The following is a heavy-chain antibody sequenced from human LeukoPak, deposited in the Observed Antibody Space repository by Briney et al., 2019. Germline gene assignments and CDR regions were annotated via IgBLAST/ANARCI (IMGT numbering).Heavy chain of an antibody. CDR3: ARRTYYDFWSGYENWFDP. Sequence: GESLKISCKGSGYSFTSYWIGWVRQMPGKGLEWMGIIYPGGSDTRYSPSFQGQVTISADKSISTAYLQWSSLKASDTAMYYCARRTYYDFWSGYENWFDPWGQGTLVTVSS. CDR1: GYSFTSYW. D-gene: IGHD3-3*01. CDR2: IYPGGSDT. J-gene: IGHJ5*02. V-gene: IGHV5-51*01.